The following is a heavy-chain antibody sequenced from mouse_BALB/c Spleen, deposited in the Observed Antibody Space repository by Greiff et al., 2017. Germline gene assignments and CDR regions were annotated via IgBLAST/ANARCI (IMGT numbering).Heavy chain of an antibody. CDR3: AGHQATATAMDY. CDR1: GFAFSSYD. J-gene: IGHJ4*01. V-gene: IGHV5-12-1*01. CDR2: ISSGGGST. Sequence: EVQLVESGGGLVKPGGSLKLSCAASGFAFSSYDMSWVRQTPEKRLECVAYISSGGGSTYYPDTVKGRFTISRDNAKNTLYLQMSSLESEDTAMYYCAGHQATATAMDYWGQGTSVTVSS. D-gene: IGHD1-2*01.